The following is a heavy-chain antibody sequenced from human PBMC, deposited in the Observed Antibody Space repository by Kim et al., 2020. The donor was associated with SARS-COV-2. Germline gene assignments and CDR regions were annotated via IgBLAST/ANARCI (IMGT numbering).Heavy chain of an antibody. CDR1: GYSFTNYW. V-gene: IGHV5-51*03. CDR2: IYPGDSDT. Sequence: GESLKISCTGSGYSFTNYWIGWVRQMSGKGLEWMGIIYPGDSDTRYSPSFQGQVTISADKSISTAYLQWSSLKASDTAMYYCAKVDDYGAVGTPTVFDSWGQGTLVTVSS. D-gene: IGHD1-26*01. CDR3: AKVDDYGAVGTPTVFDS. J-gene: IGHJ4*02.